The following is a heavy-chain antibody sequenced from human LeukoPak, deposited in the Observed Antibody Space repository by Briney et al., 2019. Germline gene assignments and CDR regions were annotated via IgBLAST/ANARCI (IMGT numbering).Heavy chain of an antibody. CDR1: GGSISSGGYY. J-gene: IGHJ4*02. D-gene: IGHD3-22*01. CDR2: ICYSGST. V-gene: IGHV4-31*03. CDR3: ARAFYDTEFDY. Sequence: PSETLSLTCTVSGGSISSGGYYWSWIRQHPGKGLEWIGYICYSGSTYYNPSLKSRVTISVDTSKNQFSLKLSSVTAADTAVYYCARAFYDTEFDYWGQGTLVTVSS.